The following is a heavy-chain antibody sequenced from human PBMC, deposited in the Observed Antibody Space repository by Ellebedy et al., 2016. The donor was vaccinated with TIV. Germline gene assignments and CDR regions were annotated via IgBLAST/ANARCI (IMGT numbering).Heavy chain of an antibody. CDR1: GGSISSYY. D-gene: IGHD4-23*01. V-gene: IGHV4-59*01. CDR3: ARDGGNSGGFDY. CDR2: IYYSGST. Sequence: MPSETLSLTCTVSGGSISSYYWGWIRQPPGKGLEWIGSIYYSGSTNYNPSLKSRVTISVDTSKNQFSLKLSSVTAADTAVYYCARDGGNSGGFDYWGQGTLVTVSS. J-gene: IGHJ4*02.